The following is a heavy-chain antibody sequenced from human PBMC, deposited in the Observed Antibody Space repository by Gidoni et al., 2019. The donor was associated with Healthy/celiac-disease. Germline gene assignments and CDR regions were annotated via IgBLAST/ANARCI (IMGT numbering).Heavy chain of an antibody. CDR1: VFPFGSSG. D-gene: IGHD2-21*01. CDR2: ISYDGSNK. Sequence: QVQLVESGGGVVQPGRSLLLSCAASVFPFGSSGMHWVRQAPGKGLEWVAVISYDGSNKYYADSVKGRFTISRDNSKNTLYLQMNSLRAEDTAVYYCAKGKTLVIAALPDAFDIWGQGTMVTVSS. J-gene: IGHJ3*02. CDR3: AKGKTLVIAALPDAFDI. V-gene: IGHV3-30*18.